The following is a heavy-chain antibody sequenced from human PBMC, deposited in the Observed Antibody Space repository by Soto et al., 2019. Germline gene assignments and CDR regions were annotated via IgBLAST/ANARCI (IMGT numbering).Heavy chain of an antibody. V-gene: IGHV3-23*01. Sequence: GGSLRLSCAASGFTFSDYVMNWVRQAPGKGLEWVSSISGSGGGTYYADSVKGRFTISRDNSKKTLYLQMNSLRAEDTAIYYTYGSGYWGHGTLVTNSS. J-gene: IGHJ4*01. CDR3: YGSGY. CDR1: GFTFSDYV. CDR2: ISGSGGGT. D-gene: IGHD3-10*01.